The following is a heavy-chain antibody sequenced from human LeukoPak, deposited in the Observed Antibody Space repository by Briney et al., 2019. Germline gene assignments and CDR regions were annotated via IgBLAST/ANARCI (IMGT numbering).Heavy chain of an antibody. V-gene: IGHV4-4*07. CDR1: GGSISSYY. J-gene: IGHJ4*02. Sequence: SETLSLTCTVSGGSISSYYWSWIRQPPGKGLEWIGRIYTSGSTNYNPSLKSRVTMSVDTSKNQFSLRLSSVTAADTAVYYCARDRGEWLSGPYYFDYWGQGTLVTVSS. CDR2: IYTSGST. CDR3: ARDRGEWLSGPYYFDY. D-gene: IGHD3-3*01.